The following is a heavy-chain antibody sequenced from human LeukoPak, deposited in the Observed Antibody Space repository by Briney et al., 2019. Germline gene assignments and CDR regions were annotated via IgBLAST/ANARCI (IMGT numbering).Heavy chain of an antibody. CDR1: GGAISTSTYF. Sequence: SETLSLTCTVSGGAISTSTYFWGWVRQPPGKGLEWIGSIFYSGTTYYNPSLKSRVTISVDTSKNQFSLKLYSVTAADTAVYYCARHAIMIAIDTYNWLDPWGQGTLVTVSS. CDR2: IFYSGTT. V-gene: IGHV4-39*01. D-gene: IGHD2-21*01. J-gene: IGHJ5*02. CDR3: ARHAIMIAIDTYNWLDP.